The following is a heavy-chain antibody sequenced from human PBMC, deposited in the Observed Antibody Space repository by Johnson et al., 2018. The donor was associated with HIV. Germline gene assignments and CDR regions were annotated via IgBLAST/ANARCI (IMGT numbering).Heavy chain of an antibody. D-gene: IGHD3-3*01. CDR3: TTGTLFVQGSGYTTTYDAFDI. CDR2: VTPKGGKT. Sequence: VQLVESGGGLAQPAWSPSLSCAASQFSFSRYYMNCVRQAPGNGLELVGQVTPKGGKTKFMESAKDRISASANSAKKTPHLQMNSLKTEDTGVYYCTTGTLFVQGSGYTTTYDAFDIWGQGTMVIVSS. J-gene: IGHJ3*02. CDR1: QFSFSRYY. V-gene: IGHV3-25*03.